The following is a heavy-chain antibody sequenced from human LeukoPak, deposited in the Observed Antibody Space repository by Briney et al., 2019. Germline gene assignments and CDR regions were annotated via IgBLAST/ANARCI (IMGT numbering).Heavy chain of an antibody. CDR1: GFTFSNCA. D-gene: IGHD1-26*01. CDR2: IRYDGSNK. Sequence: PGGSLRLSCAASGFTFSNCAMHWVRQAPGKGLEWVALIRYDGSNKFYAGSVKGRFTISRDNAKNSLYLQMNSLRAEDTAVYYCARYSDPNSGSYLGFDYWGQGTLVTVSS. CDR3: ARYSDPNSGSYLGFDY. J-gene: IGHJ4*02. V-gene: IGHV3-33*01.